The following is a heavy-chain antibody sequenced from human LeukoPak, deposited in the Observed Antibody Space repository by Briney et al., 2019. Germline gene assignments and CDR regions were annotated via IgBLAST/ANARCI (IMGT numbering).Heavy chain of an antibody. CDR2: IYPGDSDT. V-gene: IGHV5-51*01. CDR1: GYSFTSYW. J-gene: IGHJ4*02. CDR3: AATYYYDSSGYYSSDY. Sequence: GESLKISCKGSGYSFTSYWIGWVRQMPGKGLEWMGTIYPGDSDTRYSPSFQGQVTISADKSISTAYLQWSSLKASDTAMYYCAATYYYDSSGYYSSDYWGQGTLVTVSS. D-gene: IGHD3-22*01.